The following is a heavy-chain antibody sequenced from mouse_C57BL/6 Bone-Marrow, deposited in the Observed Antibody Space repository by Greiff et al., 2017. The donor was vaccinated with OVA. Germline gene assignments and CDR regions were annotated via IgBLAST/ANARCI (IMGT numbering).Heavy chain of an antibody. D-gene: IGHD2-10*01. CDR3: ATYYGNYGGFYFDY. CDR1: GYTFTSYW. J-gene: IGHJ2*01. Sequence: QVQLQQSGAELVRPGSSVKLSCKASGYTFTSYWMDWVKQRPGQGLEWIGNIYPSDSETHYNQKFKDKATLTVDKSSSTAYMQLSSLTSEDSAVYYCATYYGNYGGFYFDYWGQGTTLTVSS. CDR2: IYPSDSET. V-gene: IGHV1-61*01.